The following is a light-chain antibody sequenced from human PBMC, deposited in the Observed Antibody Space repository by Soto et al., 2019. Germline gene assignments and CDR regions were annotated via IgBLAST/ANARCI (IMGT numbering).Light chain of an antibody. J-gene: IGLJ2*01. CDR1: RDDIGAYDY. CDR2: EVT. V-gene: IGLV2-14*01. CDR3: NSYTNSSAVV. Sequence: QSVLAQPASVSGSPGQSITISCAGTRDDIGAYDYVSWYQQHPGNASKLLVYEVTNRPSGVPDRFSGSKSGNTASLTISGLQAEDEADYYCNSYTNSSAVVFGGGTKVTVL.